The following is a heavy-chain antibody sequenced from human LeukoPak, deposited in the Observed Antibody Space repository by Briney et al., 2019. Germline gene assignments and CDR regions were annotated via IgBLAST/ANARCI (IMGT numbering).Heavy chain of an antibody. CDR3: ARDRPLRYFDWLLGGGMDV. D-gene: IGHD3-9*01. CDR2: INPSGGST. CDR1: GYTFTSYY. V-gene: IGHV1-46*01. Sequence: GASVTVSCKASGYTFTSYYMHWVRQAPGQGLEWMGIINPSGGSTSYAQKFQGRVTMTRDTSTSTVYMELSSLRSEDTAVYYCARDRPLRYFDWLLGGGMDVWGQGTTVTVSS. J-gene: IGHJ6*02.